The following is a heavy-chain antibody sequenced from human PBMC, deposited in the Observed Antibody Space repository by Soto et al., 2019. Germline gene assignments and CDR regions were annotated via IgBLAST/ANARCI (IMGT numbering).Heavy chain of an antibody. CDR2: VYHNGCA. J-gene: IGHJ4*01. V-gene: IGHV4-39*01. CDR3: ARVHVMVVAGRTFDY. Sequence: SATLSLTCTVSGVSIHNSHSFWAWILHPPWKLLQFIASVYHNGCAHYNSSLKSRVTISVDTANNQVSLRMRSLTAADTAVYYCARVHVMVVAGRTFDYWGHGTLVTVSS. D-gene: IGHD6-19*01. CDR1: GVSIHNSHSF.